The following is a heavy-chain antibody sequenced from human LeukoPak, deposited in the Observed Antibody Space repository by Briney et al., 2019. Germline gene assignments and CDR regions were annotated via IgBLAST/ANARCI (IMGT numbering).Heavy chain of an antibody. V-gene: IGHV1-8*01. CDR3: ARGAPVAIFGPGYDEYFEY. D-gene: IGHD3-3*01. CDR1: GYTFANYA. J-gene: IGHJ4*02. CDR2: MNTASGNT. Sequence: ASLKVSCKTSGYTFANYAINWVRHGPGQRLEWRLWMNTASGNTGYAHKFQGRVTMDRNTSMTTAYLELTGLTSGDTAIYYCARGAPVAIFGPGYDEYFEYWGQGTVVIVSS.